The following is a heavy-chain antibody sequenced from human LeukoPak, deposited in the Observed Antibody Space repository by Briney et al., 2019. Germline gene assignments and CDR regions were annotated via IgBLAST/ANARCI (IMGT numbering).Heavy chain of an antibody. J-gene: IGHJ5*02. CDR1: GFTFSSYG. Sequence: RGRSLRLSCAASGFTFSSYGMHWVRQAPGKGLDWVAVVWYDGSNKYYADSVKGRFTISRDNSKNTLYLQMNSLRAEDTAVYYCAKDRTYYDILTGPTFDPWGQGTLVTVSS. CDR2: VWYDGSNK. V-gene: IGHV3-33*06. D-gene: IGHD3-9*01. CDR3: AKDRTYYDILTGPTFDP.